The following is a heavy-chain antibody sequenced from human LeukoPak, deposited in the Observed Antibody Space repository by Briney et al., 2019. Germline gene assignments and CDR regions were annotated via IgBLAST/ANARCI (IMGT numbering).Heavy chain of an antibody. CDR1: GDSISSSSSY. V-gene: IGHV4-39*07. D-gene: IGHD3-10*01. J-gene: IGHJ4*02. Sequence: SETLSLTCTVSGDSISSSSSYWGWIRQPPGEGLEWIGSIYHSGSTYYNPSLKSRVTISVDTSKNQFSLKLSSVTAADTAVYYCATKDGSGFDYWGQGTLVTVSS. CDR2: IYHSGST. CDR3: ATKDGSGFDY.